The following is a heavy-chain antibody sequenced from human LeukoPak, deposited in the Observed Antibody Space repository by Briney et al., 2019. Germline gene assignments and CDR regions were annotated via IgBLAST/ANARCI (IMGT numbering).Heavy chain of an antibody. CDR1: GFTFSSCS. V-gene: IGHV3-48*01. D-gene: IGHD3-10*02. CDR3: AELGITMIGGA. Sequence: GGSLRLSCAASGFTFSSCSFNWVRQAPGKGLEWISYISISSSTIYYADSVKGRFTISRDNAKNSLYLQMNSLRAEDTAVYYCAELGITMIGGAWGKGTTVTVSS. J-gene: IGHJ6*04. CDR2: ISISSSTI.